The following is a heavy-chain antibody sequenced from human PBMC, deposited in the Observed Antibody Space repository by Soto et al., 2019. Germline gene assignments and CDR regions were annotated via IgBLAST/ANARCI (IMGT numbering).Heavy chain of an antibody. CDR1: GYTFTRSG. V-gene: IGHV1-18*01. J-gene: IGHJ4*01. CDR2: ISTYNGDT. D-gene: IGHD6-19*01. CDR3: ASEGEATSGCYDLDD. Sequence: ASVKVSCKASGYTFTRSGISWVRQAPGQGLEWMGWISTYNGDTNYAQTFQGRVTMTTDTSTSTVHMEVRSLRSDDTAVYYCASEGEATSGCYDLDDWGHGTLDTVSS.